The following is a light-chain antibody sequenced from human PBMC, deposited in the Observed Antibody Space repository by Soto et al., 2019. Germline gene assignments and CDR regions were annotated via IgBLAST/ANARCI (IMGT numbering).Light chain of an antibody. CDR1: SSDVGGYNY. J-gene: IGLJ2*01. Sequence: QSALTQPRSVSGSPGQSVTISCTGTSSDVGGYNYVSWYQQHPGKAPKLMIYDVSKRPSGVPDRFSGSKSGNTASLTISGLQAEDEADYYCCSYAGSYTLLFGGGTPLTAL. CDR2: DVS. V-gene: IGLV2-11*01. CDR3: CSYAGSYTLL.